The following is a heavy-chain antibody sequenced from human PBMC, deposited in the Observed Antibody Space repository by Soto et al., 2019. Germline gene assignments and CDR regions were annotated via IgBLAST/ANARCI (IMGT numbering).Heavy chain of an antibody. CDR2: MNPNSGNT. Sequence: GASVKVSCKASGYTFTSYDINWVRQATGQGLEWMGWMNPNSGNTGYAQKFQGRVTMTRNTSISTAYMELSSLRSEDTAVYYCARGRIAAAGTWWVRGYYYYGMDVWG. D-gene: IGHD6-13*01. CDR3: ARGRIAAAGTWWVRGYYYYGMDV. CDR1: GYTFTSYD. J-gene: IGHJ6*02. V-gene: IGHV1-8*01.